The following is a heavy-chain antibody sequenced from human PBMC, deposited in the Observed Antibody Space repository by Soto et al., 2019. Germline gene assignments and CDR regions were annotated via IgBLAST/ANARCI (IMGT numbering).Heavy chain of an antibody. D-gene: IGHD2-2*01. V-gene: IGHV4-31*03. CDR1: GGSISSGGYY. J-gene: IGHJ6*03. Sequence: SETLSLTCTVSGGSISSGGYYWSWIRQHQGKGLEWIGYIYYSGSTYYNPSLKSRVTISVDTSKNQFSLKLSSVTAADTAVYYCARVFNVVVPAAMVEAYYYYYMDVWGKGTTVTVSS. CDR3: ARVFNVVVPAAMVEAYYYYYMDV. CDR2: IYYSGST.